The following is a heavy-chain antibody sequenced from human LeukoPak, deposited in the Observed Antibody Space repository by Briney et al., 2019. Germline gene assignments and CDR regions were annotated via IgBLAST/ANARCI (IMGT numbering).Heavy chain of an antibody. Sequence: ASVKLSCKASGGTFSSYAISWVRQAPGQGLEWMGGIIPIFGTANYAQKFQGRVTITTDESTSTAYMELSSLRSEDTAVYYCATRRLGYCSGGSCYGGPLTYWGQGTLVTVSS. CDR1: GGTFSSYA. D-gene: IGHD2-15*01. CDR3: ATRRLGYCSGGSCYGGPLTY. V-gene: IGHV1-69*05. J-gene: IGHJ4*02. CDR2: IIPIFGTA.